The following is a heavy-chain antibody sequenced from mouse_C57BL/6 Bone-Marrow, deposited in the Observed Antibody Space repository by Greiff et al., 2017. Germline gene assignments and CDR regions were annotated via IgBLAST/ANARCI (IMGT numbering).Heavy chain of an antibody. CDR1: GYTFTSYW. V-gene: IGHV1-64*01. Sequence: QVQLQQPGAELVKPGASVKLSCKASGYTFTSYWMHWVKQRPGQGLEWIGMIHPNSGSTNYNEKFKSKATLTVDKSSSTAYMQRSSLTSEDSAVYYCAVYYDYYAMDYWGQGTSVTVSS. D-gene: IGHD2-1*01. CDR3: AVYYDYYAMDY. CDR2: IHPNSGST. J-gene: IGHJ4*01.